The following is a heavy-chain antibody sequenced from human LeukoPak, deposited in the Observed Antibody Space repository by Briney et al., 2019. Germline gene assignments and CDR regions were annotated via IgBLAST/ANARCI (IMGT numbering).Heavy chain of an antibody. CDR1: GDSVSSSSVA. J-gene: IGHJ4*02. V-gene: IGHV6-1*01. CDR2: TYYRSKWYN. Sequence: SQTLSLTCAISGDSVSSSSVAWNWIRQSPSRGLESLGRTYYRSKWYNDYAVSAQSRITISPDTSKNQFSLQLNSVTPEDTAVYYCARDPGTGSYDYWGQGTLVTVSS. D-gene: IGHD1-26*01. CDR3: ARDPGTGSYDY.